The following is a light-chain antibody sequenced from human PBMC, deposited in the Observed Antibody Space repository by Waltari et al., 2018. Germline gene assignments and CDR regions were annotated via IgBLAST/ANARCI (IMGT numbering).Light chain of an antibody. Sequence: DIQMTQSPSTLSASVGDRVTITCRASQSISNWLAWYQQKPGKAPKLLLYKASTLESGGPSRFSGSESGTEFTLTFCSLQPYDFATYYCQQYNSYPLLPFGGGTKVEIK. J-gene: IGKJ4*01. V-gene: IGKV1-5*03. CDR3: QQYNSYPLLP. CDR2: KAS. CDR1: QSISNW.